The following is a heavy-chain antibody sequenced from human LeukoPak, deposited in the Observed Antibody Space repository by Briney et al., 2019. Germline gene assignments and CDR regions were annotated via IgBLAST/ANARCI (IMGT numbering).Heavy chain of an antibody. CDR2: IYSDGST. CDR3: ARDSGFSDYAY. Sequence: GGSLRLSCVGSGFTVSSYYMSWVRQAPGRGLEWVSIIYSDGSTYYANSVKGRLTISRDSSKNTLYLQMNSLRADDTAIYYCARDSGFSDYAYWGQGTLVTVSS. V-gene: IGHV3-66*01. J-gene: IGHJ4*02. CDR1: GFTVSSYY. D-gene: IGHD4-17*01.